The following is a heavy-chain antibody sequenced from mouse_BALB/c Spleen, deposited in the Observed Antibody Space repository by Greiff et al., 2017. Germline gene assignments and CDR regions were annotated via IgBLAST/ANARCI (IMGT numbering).Heavy chain of an antibody. CDR2: INPSSGYT. J-gene: IGHJ4*01. Sequence: VQLQQSAAELARPGASVKMSCKASGYTFTSYTMHWVKQRPGQGLEWIGYINPSSGYTEYNQKFKDKTTLTADKSSSTAYMQLSSLTSEDSAVYYCARENGNYTYYYAMDYWGQGTSVTVSS. V-gene: IGHV1-4*02. CDR1: GYTFTSYT. CDR3: ARENGNYTYYYAMDY. D-gene: IGHD2-1*01.